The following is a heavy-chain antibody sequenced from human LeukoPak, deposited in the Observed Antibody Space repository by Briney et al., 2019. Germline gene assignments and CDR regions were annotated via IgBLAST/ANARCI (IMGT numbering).Heavy chain of an antibody. D-gene: IGHD3-10*01. Sequence: SETLSLTCTVSGGSISSSSYYWGWIRQPPGKGLEWIGSFYYSGSTYYNPSLKSRVTISVDTSKNQFSLKLSSVTAADTAVYYCARGSDGYGMDVWGQGTTVTVSS. CDR1: GGSISSSSYY. CDR3: ARGSDGYGMDV. CDR2: FYYSGST. V-gene: IGHV4-39*01. J-gene: IGHJ6*02.